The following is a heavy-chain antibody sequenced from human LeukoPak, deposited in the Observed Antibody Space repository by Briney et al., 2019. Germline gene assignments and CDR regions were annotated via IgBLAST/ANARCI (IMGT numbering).Heavy chain of an antibody. V-gene: IGHV3-23*01. Sequence: PGGSLRLSCAASGFTFSSYAMNWVRQAPGKGLEWVSAINGRGDNTYYADSVKGRFTISRDNSKSTLFLQMNSLRAEDTAIYYCAKDRVSPGFNLCDPRGQGTLVSVSS. CDR1: GFTFSSYA. D-gene: IGHD5-24*01. CDR3: AKDRVSPGFNLCDP. J-gene: IGHJ5*02. CDR2: INGRGDNT.